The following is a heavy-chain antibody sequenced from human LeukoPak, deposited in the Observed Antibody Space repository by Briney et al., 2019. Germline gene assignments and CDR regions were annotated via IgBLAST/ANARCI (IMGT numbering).Heavy chain of an antibody. D-gene: IGHD6-13*01. V-gene: IGHV4-59*01. CDR2: IHYSGST. CDR1: GGSINSYY. CDR3: ARRVHSSSWSSYFDC. Sequence: PSETLSLTCTGSGGSINSYYWSWIRQPPGRGLEWIGSIHYSGSTSSNPSLRSRVTISVDKSKNQFSLKLSSVTAADTAVYYCARRVHSSSWSSYFDCWGQETLVTVSS. J-gene: IGHJ4*02.